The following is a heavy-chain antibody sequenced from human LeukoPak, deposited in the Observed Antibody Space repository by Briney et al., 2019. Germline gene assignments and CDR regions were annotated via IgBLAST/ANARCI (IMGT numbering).Heavy chain of an antibody. D-gene: IGHD3/OR15-3a*01. CDR1: GYTFTGYY. Sequence: ASVKVSCKASGYTFTGYYMHWVRQAPGKGLEWMGGFDPEDGETIYAQKFQGRVTMTEDTSTDTAYMELSSLRSEDTAVYYCATDLRYDFWTGFPPGGYWGQGTLVTVSS. V-gene: IGHV1-24*01. CDR3: ATDLRYDFWTGFPPGGY. CDR2: FDPEDGET. J-gene: IGHJ4*02.